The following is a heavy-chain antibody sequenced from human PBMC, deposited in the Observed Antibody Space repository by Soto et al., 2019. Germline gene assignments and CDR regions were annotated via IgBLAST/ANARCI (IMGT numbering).Heavy chain of an antibody. CDR2: IYWDDDK. J-gene: IGHJ5*01. V-gene: IGHV2-5*02. Sequence: SGPTLVNPTQTLTLTCTFSGFSLTTNGVGVGWIRQSPGEALEWLALIYWDDDKRYSPSLKSRLTITKDTSKNQVVLTMTNMDSVDTATYFCAYYDNSSSSRYPVSWGHGPLVTVPS. CDR3: AYYDNSSSSRYPVS. CDR1: GFSLTTNGVG. D-gene: IGHD6-13*01.